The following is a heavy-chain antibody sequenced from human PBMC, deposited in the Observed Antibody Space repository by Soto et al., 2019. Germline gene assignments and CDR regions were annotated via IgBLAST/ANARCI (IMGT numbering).Heavy chain of an antibody. Sequence: SLKVSCKASGGTFSIYTISWVRRAPGQGLEWMGRIIPILGIANYAQKFQGRVTITADKSTSTAYMELSSLRSEDTAVYYCARGGVVIFFDYWGQGTLVTVSS. CDR3: ARGGVVIFFDY. D-gene: IGHD3-3*01. CDR2: IIPILGIA. CDR1: GGTFSIYT. J-gene: IGHJ4*02. V-gene: IGHV1-69*02.